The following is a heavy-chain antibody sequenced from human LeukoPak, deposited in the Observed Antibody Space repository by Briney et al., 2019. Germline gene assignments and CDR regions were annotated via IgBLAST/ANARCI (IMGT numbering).Heavy chain of an antibody. D-gene: IGHD2-2*01. V-gene: IGHV3-23*01. CDR3: ALHPSPGDY. J-gene: IGHJ4*02. Sequence: GGSLRLSCAASGFTFSSYAMSWVRQAPGKGLEWVSAMSGGNTNTYYADSVKGRFTISRDNSKNTLYLQMNSLRAEDTAVYYCALHPSPGDYWGQGTLVTVSS. CDR1: GFTFSSYA. CDR2: MSGGNTNT.